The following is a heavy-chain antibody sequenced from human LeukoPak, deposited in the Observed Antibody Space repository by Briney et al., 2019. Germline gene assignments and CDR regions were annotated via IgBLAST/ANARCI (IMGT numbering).Heavy chain of an antibody. Sequence: SETLSLTCTVSGGSISSSAYHWGWIRQPPGKGLEWIGSIHNSGSTYYNPSLKSRVTISVDTSKNQFSLKLSSVTAADTAVYYCARTTEAHSWRTRYYDYYMDVWGKGTTVTVSS. CDR3: ARTTEAHSWRTRYYDYYMDV. V-gene: IGHV4-39*07. D-gene: IGHD6-13*01. J-gene: IGHJ6*03. CDR2: IHNSGST. CDR1: GGSISSSAYH.